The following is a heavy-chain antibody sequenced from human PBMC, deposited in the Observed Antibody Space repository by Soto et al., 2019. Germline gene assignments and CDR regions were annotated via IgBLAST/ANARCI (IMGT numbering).Heavy chain of an antibody. V-gene: IGHV3-21*01. CDR1: GFTFSSYS. Sequence: PGGSLRLSCAASGFTFSSYSMNWVRQAPGKGLEWVSSISSSSSYIYYADSVKGRFTISRDNAKNSLYLQMNSLRAEDTAVYYCARSNIHRDIVVMVAATFEGDQYGMDVWGQGTTVTVSS. CDR3: ARSNIHRDIVVMVAATFEGDQYGMDV. D-gene: IGHD2-15*01. CDR2: ISSSSSYI. J-gene: IGHJ6*02.